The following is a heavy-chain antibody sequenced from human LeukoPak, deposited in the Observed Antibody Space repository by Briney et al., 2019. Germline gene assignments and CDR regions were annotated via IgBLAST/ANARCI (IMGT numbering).Heavy chain of an antibody. CDR1: GFTFSTSA. Sequence: QLGGSLRLSCAASGFTFSTSAMSWVRQAPGKGLEWVSGISGSGDSTYYVDSVRGRFTISRDNSKTTLHLHMNSMRAEDTAIYYCAKQRSEVPVAASNYWGQGTLVTVSS. CDR3: AKQRSEVPVAASNY. D-gene: IGHD2-8*01. CDR2: ISGSGDST. J-gene: IGHJ4*02. V-gene: IGHV3-23*01.